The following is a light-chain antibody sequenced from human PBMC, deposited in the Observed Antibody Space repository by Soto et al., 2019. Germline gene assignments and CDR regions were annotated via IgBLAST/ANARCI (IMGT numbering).Light chain of an antibody. Sequence: EVVLTQSPATLSLSPEARYPLSSRTSQTIRTALASYQQKPGQTPRLVISDASNRANGVPARFGGSASGTDFTHTITSLEPEDFAVYYCQQRNVWPPITFGQGTRLEIK. CDR2: DAS. J-gene: IGKJ5*01. CDR1: QTIRTA. V-gene: IGKV3-11*01. CDR3: QQRNVWPPIT.